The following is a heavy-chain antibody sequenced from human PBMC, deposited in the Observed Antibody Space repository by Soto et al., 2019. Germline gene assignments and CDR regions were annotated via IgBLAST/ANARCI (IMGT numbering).Heavy chain of an antibody. CDR1: EFTFSNYA. V-gene: IGHV3-23*01. Sequence: EVQLLESGGGLVQPGGSLRLSCAASEFTFSNYAMSWVRQAPGNGLEWVSAISYGGGTTYYADSVKGRFTISRDNSKNTLYLQMNILRAEDTAVYYCAKNPGYYYDSTGYHFDYWGQGTLVTVSS. CDR3: AKNPGYYYDSTGYHFDY. CDR2: ISYGGGTT. D-gene: IGHD3-22*01. J-gene: IGHJ4*02.